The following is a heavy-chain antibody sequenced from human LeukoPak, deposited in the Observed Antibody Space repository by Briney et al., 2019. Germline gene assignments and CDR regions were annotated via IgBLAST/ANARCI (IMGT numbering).Heavy chain of an antibody. V-gene: IGHV3-30*02. Sequence: GGSLRLSCAASGFTFSSYGIHWVRQAPGKGLEWVAFIRSDRSNKYYADSVKGRFTISRDNSKNTLYLQMNSLRAEDTAVYYCARDGVGATTWGCVDYWGQGTLVTVSS. J-gene: IGHJ4*02. CDR2: IRSDRSNK. CDR1: GFTFSSYG. D-gene: IGHD1-26*01. CDR3: ARDGVGATTWGCVDY.